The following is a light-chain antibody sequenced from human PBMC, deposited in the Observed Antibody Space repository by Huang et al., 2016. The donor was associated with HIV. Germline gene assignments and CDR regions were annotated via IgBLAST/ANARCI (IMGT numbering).Light chain of an antibody. Sequence: EIVMTQSPATLSVSPGERATLSCRTSQSVSTRLAWYQQRRGQPPRLLISDASTRATGIPARLSGSGSETEFTLTVSSLQSEDFAVYYCQQYNNWPFTFGQGTNLEIK. CDR2: DAS. CDR3: QQYNNWPFT. J-gene: IGKJ2*01. CDR1: QSVSTR. V-gene: IGKV3-15*01.